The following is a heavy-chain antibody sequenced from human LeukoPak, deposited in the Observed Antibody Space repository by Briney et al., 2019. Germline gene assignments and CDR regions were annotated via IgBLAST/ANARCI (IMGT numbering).Heavy chain of an antibody. CDR2: IYPGDSDT. V-gene: IGHV5-51*01. CDR3: ARYFCSSTSCSNWFDP. CDR1: GYSFTRYW. Sequence: GGSLKISCKGSGYSFTRYWIGWARRMPGKGLEWMGIIYPGDSDTRSSPSFQGQVTIAADEFISTTYLQGSSLKASDTAMYYCARYFCSSTSCSNWFDPWGQGTLVTVSS. J-gene: IGHJ5*02. D-gene: IGHD2-2*01.